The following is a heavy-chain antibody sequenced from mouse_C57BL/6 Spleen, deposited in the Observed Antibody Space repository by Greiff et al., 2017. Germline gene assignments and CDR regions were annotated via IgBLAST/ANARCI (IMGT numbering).Heavy chain of an antibody. D-gene: IGHD1-1*01. CDR3: ARRGSSGGYFDV. CDR2: ISNLAYSI. CDR1: GFTFSDYG. V-gene: IGHV5-15*01. Sequence: EVKLMESGGGLVQPGGSLKLSCAASGFTFSDYGMAWVRQAPRKGPEWVAFISNLAYSIYYADTVTGRFPISRENAKNTLYLEMSSLRSEDTAMYYCARRGSSGGYFDVWGTGTTVTVSS. J-gene: IGHJ1*03.